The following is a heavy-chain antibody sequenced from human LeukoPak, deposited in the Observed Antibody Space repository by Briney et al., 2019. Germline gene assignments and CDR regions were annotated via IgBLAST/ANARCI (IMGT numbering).Heavy chain of an antibody. D-gene: IGHD4/OR15-4a*01. CDR3: ARTGANDAFDI. CDR1: GFTVSSKY. V-gene: IGHV3-66*01. J-gene: IGHJ3*02. CDR2: IYSGGST. Sequence: GGSLRLSCAASGFTVSSKYMSWVRQAPGKGLEWVSVIYSGGSTYYADSVKGRFTISRDNSKNTLYLQMNSPRVEDTAVYYCARTGANDAFDIWGQGTMVTVSS.